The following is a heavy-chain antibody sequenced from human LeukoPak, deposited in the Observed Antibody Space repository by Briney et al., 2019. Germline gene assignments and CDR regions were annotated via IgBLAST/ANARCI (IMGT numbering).Heavy chain of an antibody. D-gene: IGHD6-13*01. V-gene: IGHV3-30-3*01. Sequence: QTGGSLRLSCAASGFTFSSYAMHWVRQAPGKGLEWVAVISYDGSNKYYADSVKGRFTISRDNSKNTLYLRMNSLRAEDTAVYYCARDSPYSSSWYAIDYWGQGTLVTVSS. CDR3: ARDSPYSSSWYAIDY. J-gene: IGHJ4*02. CDR2: ISYDGSNK. CDR1: GFTFSSYA.